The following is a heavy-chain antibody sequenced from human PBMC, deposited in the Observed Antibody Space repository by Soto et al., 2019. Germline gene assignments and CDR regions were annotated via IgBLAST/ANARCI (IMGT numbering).Heavy chain of an antibody. Sequence: QVQLQESGPGLVKPSQTLSLTCTVSGGSISSGGYYWSWIRQHPGKGLEWIGYIYYSGSTYYNPSLKSRVTISVDTSKNQFSLKLSSVTAADTAVYYCARDAKTYSYGSGTVEYYYYGMDVWGQGTTVTVSS. CDR2: IYYSGST. CDR3: ARDAKTYSYGSGTVEYYYYGMDV. CDR1: GGSISSGGYY. D-gene: IGHD3-10*01. J-gene: IGHJ6*02. V-gene: IGHV4-31*03.